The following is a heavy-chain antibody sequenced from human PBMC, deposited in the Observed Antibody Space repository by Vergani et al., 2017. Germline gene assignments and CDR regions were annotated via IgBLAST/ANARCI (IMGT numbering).Heavy chain of an antibody. CDR1: GFTFSDYY. CDR3: AKQYFVSGNYLFDY. D-gene: IGHD3-10*01. J-gene: IGHJ4*02. Sequence: QVQLVESGGGLVKPGGSLRLSCAASGFTFSDYYMSWIRQAPGKGLEWVSSISSSSSYIYYADSVKGRFTISRDNAKNSLYLQMNNLRTEDTAIYYCAKQYFVSGNYLFDYWGQGTLVTVSS. V-gene: IGHV3-11*05. CDR2: ISSSSSYI.